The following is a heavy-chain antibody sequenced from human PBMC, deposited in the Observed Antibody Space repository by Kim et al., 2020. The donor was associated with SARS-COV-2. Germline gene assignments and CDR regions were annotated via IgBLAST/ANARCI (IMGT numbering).Heavy chain of an antibody. CDR3: ARDLYKLGITMVRGVMYYYYGMDV. V-gene: IGHV3-33*01. Sequence: GGSLRLSCAASGFTFSSYGMHWVRQAPGKGLEWVAVIWYDGSNKYYADSVKGRFTISRDNSKNTLYLQMNSLRAEDTAVYYCARDLYKLGITMVRGVMYYYYGMDVWGQGTTVTVSS. D-gene: IGHD3-10*01. CDR2: IWYDGSNK. J-gene: IGHJ6*02. CDR1: GFTFSSYG.